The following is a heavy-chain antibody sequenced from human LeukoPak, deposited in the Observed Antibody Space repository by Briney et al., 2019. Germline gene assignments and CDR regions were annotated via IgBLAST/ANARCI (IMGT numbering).Heavy chain of an antibody. CDR1: GGPISSHY. D-gene: IGHD6-13*01. CDR3: ARDIGEVSSSWLDY. V-gene: IGHV4-59*11. J-gene: IGHJ4*02. CDR2: IYYSGST. Sequence: SETLSPTCTVSGGPISSHYWSWIRQPPGKGLEWIGYIYYSGSTNYNPSLKSRVTISVDTSKNQFSLKLSSVTAADTAVYYCARDIGEVSSSWLDYWGQGTLVTVSS.